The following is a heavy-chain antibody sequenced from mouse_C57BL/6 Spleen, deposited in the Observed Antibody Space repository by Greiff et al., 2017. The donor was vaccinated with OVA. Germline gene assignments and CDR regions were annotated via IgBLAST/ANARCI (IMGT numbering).Heavy chain of an antibody. V-gene: IGHV1-80*01. J-gene: IGHJ1*03. CDR1: GYAFSSYW. Sequence: VKLVESGAELVKPGASVKISCKASGYAFSSYWMNWVKQRPGKGLEWIGQIYPGDGDTNYNGKFKGKATLTADKSSSTAYMQLSSLTSEDSAVYFCAREGPTVVAHWYFDVWGTGTTVTVSS. CDR2: IYPGDGDT. D-gene: IGHD1-1*01. CDR3: AREGPTVVAHWYFDV.